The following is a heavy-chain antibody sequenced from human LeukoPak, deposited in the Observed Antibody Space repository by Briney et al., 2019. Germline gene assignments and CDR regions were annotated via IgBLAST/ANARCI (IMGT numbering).Heavy chain of an antibody. D-gene: IGHD3-9*01. CDR2: IYYSGST. V-gene: IGHV4-39*07. CDR1: GGSISSSSYY. J-gene: IGHJ6*03. Sequence: SETLSLTCTVSGGSISSSSYYWGWIRQPPGKGLEWIGSIYYSGSTYYNPSLKSRVTISVDTSKNQFSLEPSSVTAADTAVYYCARSPANYDILTGYYYYYMDVWGKGTTVTISS. CDR3: ARSPANYDILTGYYYYYMDV.